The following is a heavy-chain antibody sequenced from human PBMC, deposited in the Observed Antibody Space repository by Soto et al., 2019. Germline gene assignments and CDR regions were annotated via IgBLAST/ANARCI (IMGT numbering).Heavy chain of an antibody. Sequence: PGGSLRLSCAASGFTFSSYAMSWVRQAPGKGLEWVSAISGSGGGTYYADSVKGRFTISRDNSKNTLYLQMNSLRAEDTAVYYCAKAVAGMVWYFDYWGEGTLVTVSS. CDR3: AKAVAGMVWYFDY. J-gene: IGHJ4*02. V-gene: IGHV3-23*01. CDR2: ISGSGGGT. D-gene: IGHD6-19*01. CDR1: GFTFSSYA.